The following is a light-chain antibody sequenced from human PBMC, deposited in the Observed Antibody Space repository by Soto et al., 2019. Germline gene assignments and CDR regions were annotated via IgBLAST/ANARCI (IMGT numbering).Light chain of an antibody. V-gene: IGLV1-44*01. J-gene: IGLJ2*01. CDR3: AAWDDSVNGLV. CDR1: SSNIGSHT. Sequence: QSALTQPPSASGTPGQRVTISCSGSSSNIGSHTVNWYQQLPGTAPKLLIYDDIKRPSGVPDRFSGSKSGTSASLAISGLQSADEAHYFCAAWDDSVNGLVFGGGTKVTVL. CDR2: DDI.